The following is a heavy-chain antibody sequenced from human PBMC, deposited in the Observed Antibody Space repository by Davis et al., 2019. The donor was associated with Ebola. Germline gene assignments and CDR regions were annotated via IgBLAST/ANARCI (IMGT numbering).Heavy chain of an antibody. CDR2: INHSGST. CDR3: ARGDILTGYSY. CDR1: GGSFSGYY. J-gene: IGHJ4*02. D-gene: IGHD3-9*01. V-gene: IGHV4-34*01. Sequence: SETLSLTCAVYGGSFSGYYWGWIRQPPGKGLEWIGEINHSGSTNYNPSLKSRVTISVDRSKNQFSLKLSSVTAADTAVYYCARGDILTGYSYWGQGTLVTVSS.